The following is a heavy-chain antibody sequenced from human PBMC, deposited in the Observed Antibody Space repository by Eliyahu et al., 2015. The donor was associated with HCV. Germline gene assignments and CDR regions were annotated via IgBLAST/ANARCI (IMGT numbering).Heavy chain of an antibody. CDR3: ARDVIPDYINYPGMDV. Sequence: EVQLVESGGDLVQPGRSLRLSXXASGFRFDDYTMHWVRQAPGKGLEWVSGISWNSANIGYADSVKGRFTISRDNANNYLFLQMNSLRDEDTALYYCARDVIPDYINYPGMDVWGQGTTVTVSS. V-gene: IGHV3-9*01. CDR1: GFRFDDYT. D-gene: IGHD4-11*01. J-gene: IGHJ6*02. CDR2: ISWNSANI.